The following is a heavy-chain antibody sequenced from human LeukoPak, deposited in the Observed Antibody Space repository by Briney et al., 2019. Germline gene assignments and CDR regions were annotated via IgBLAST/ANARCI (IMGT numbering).Heavy chain of an antibody. Sequence: GGSLRLSCAASGFTFSSYAMSWVRQAPGKGLEWVANIKEDGSEKYYVDSVKGRFTISRDNAKNSLYLQMNSLRAEDTAVYYCARRGGILNGYYDYWGQGTLVTVSS. CDR2: IKEDGSEK. CDR3: ARRGGILNGYYDY. V-gene: IGHV3-7*03. J-gene: IGHJ4*02. CDR1: GFTFSSYA. D-gene: IGHD3-9*01.